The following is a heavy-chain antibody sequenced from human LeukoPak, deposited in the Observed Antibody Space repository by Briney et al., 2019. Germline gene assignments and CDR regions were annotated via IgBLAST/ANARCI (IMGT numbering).Heavy chain of an antibody. CDR2: INPNSGGT. CDR3: ARARRIVARQYYFDY. V-gene: IGHV1-2*02. Sequence: ASVKVSCKASGYTFTGYYMHWVRQAPGQGLEWMGWINPNSGGTNYAQKFQGRVTMTRDTSISTAYMELSRLRSDDTAVYYCARARRIVARQYYFDYWGQGTLVTVSS. D-gene: IGHD5-12*01. J-gene: IGHJ4*02. CDR1: GYTFTGYY.